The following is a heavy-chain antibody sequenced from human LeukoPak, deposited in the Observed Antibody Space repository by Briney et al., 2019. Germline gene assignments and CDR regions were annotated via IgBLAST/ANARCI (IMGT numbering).Heavy chain of an antibody. Sequence: GGSLRLSCAASGFTVSSNYMSWVRQAPGKGLEWVSVIYSSGNTYYADSVKGRFTISRDNSKNTLYLQVNSLRDEDTAVHYCARVRVSVAGHDYWGQGTLVTVSS. CDR3: ARVRVSVAGHDY. D-gene: IGHD6-19*01. V-gene: IGHV3-66*01. CDR1: GFTVSSNY. J-gene: IGHJ4*02. CDR2: IYSSGNT.